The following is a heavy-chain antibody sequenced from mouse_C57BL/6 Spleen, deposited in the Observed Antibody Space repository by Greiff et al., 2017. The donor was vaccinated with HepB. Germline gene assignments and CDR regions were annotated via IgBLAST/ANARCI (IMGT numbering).Heavy chain of an antibody. J-gene: IGHJ4*01. Sequence: QVQLQQSGPELVKPGASVKISCKASGYAFSSSWMNWVKQRPGKGLEWIGRIYPGDGDTNYNGKFKGKATLTADKSSSTAYMQLSSLTSEDSAVYFCASPSPYYSNYHYAMDYWGQGTSVTVSS. CDR3: ASPSPYYSNYHYAMDY. V-gene: IGHV1-82*01. CDR1: GYAFSSSW. D-gene: IGHD2-5*01. CDR2: IYPGDGDT.